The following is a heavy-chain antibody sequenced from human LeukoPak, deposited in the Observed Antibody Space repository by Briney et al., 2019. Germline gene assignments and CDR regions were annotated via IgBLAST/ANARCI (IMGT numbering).Heavy chain of an antibody. CDR2: IRNKANNYNT. D-gene: IGHD1-26*01. Sequence: GGSLRLSCAASGFTFSDPDMDWVRQAPGKGLEWAGRIRNKANNYNTEYAASVRGRFTISRDDSKNSVYLQMNSLRIEDTAVYYCTRLVGANFWGQGTLVTVSS. V-gene: IGHV3-72*01. CDR1: GFTFSDPD. J-gene: IGHJ4*02. CDR3: TRLVGANF.